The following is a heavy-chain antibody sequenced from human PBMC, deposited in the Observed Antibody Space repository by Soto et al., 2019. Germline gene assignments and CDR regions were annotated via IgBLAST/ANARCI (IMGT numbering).Heavy chain of an antibody. Sequence: SETLSLTCTVSGGSISSGDYYWSGIRQPPGKGLEWIGYIYYSGSTYYKPSIKSRVTISVDTSKNQFSLKLSSVTAADTAVYYCARARDSSSPNWFDPWGQGTLVTVSS. CDR2: IYYSGST. CDR1: GGSISSGDYY. V-gene: IGHV4-30-4*01. CDR3: ARARDSSSPNWFDP. J-gene: IGHJ5*02. D-gene: IGHD3-22*01.